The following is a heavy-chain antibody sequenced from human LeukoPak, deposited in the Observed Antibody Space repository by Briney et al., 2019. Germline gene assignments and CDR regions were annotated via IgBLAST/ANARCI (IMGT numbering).Heavy chain of an antibody. CDR3: ASGSYYFDY. Sequence: PSETLSLTCTVSGGPIRSYYWSWMRQPPGKGLEWIGYIYYSGSTKYNPSLKSRATISVDTSKNQFSLKLSSVTAADAAVYYCASGSYYFDYWGQGTLVTVSS. D-gene: IGHD1-26*01. CDR2: IYYSGST. CDR1: GGPIRSYY. V-gene: IGHV4-59*08. J-gene: IGHJ4*02.